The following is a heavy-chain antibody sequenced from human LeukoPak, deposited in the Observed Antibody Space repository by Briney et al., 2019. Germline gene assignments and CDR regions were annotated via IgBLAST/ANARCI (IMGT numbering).Heavy chain of an antibody. CDR2: ITNNGIST. Sequence: GGSLRLSCSASGFTFSNYALAWVRQAPGQGLEYVSVITNNGISTYYADSVKGRFTISRDNAKNSLYLQMNSLRDEDTAVYYCATTDGMDVWGQGTTVSVSS. CDR1: GFTFSNYA. J-gene: IGHJ6*02. V-gene: IGHV3-64*04. D-gene: IGHD1-14*01. CDR3: ATTDGMDV.